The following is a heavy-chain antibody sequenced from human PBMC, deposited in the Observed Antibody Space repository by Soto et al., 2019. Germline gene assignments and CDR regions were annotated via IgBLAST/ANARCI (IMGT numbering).Heavy chain of an antibody. Sequence: QVHLVESGGGVVRPGTSLRLSCAASGFTFSSHGMHWVRQAPGKGLEWVGVIWSDGSSKYYSDSVKGRYIIARDNSMDTLYLQMNSLRAEDTAVYYCAGGCPNGDGCFTLDQWGQGTLVIVSS. V-gene: IGHV3-33*01. CDR3: AGGCPNGDGCFTLDQ. CDR1: GFTFSSHG. CDR2: IWSDGSSK. J-gene: IGHJ4*02. D-gene: IGHD2-8*01.